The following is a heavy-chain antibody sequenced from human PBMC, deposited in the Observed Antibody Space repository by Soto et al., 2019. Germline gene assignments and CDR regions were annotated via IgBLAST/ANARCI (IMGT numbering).Heavy chain of an antibody. CDR1: GFTFSSYW. J-gene: IGHJ6*02. CDR2: INSDGSST. CDR3: ARDKAPYYDFWSGYYYYYYGMDV. V-gene: IGHV3-74*01. Sequence: GVSLGLSCAASGFTFSSYWMHWVRQAPGKRLVWISRINSDGSSTSYADSVKGRFTISRDNAKNTLYLQMNSLRAEDTAVYYCARDKAPYYDFWSGYYYYYYGMDVWGHGTTVTVSS. D-gene: IGHD3-3*01.